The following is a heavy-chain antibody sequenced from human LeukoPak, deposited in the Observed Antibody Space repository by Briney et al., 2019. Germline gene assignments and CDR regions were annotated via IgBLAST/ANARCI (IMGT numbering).Heavy chain of an antibody. CDR3: ARAFNIGTTDSY. D-gene: IGHD4-11*01. V-gene: IGHV3-23*01. CDR1: GFTFSSYA. CDR2: ISGSGGST. J-gene: IGHJ4*02. Sequence: PGGSLRLSCAASGFTFSSYAVSWVRQAPGKGLEWVSAISGSGGSTYYADSVKGRFTISRDDSKNTLALQMNSLRAEDTAVYYCARAFNIGTTDSYWGQGTLVTVSS.